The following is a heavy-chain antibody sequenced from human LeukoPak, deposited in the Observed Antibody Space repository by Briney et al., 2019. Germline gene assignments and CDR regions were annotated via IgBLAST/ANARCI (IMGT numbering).Heavy chain of an antibody. V-gene: IGHV3-7*01. CDR1: GFTFNSYW. J-gene: IGHJ4*02. CDR3: ARDNSGFDY. Sequence: PGGSLRLSCAASGFTFNSYWMTWVRQAPGKGLEWVANIRHDGSARYYADSVKGRFTISRDDAKNSLFLQMNSLRADDTALYYCARDNSGFDYWGQGTLVIVPS. CDR2: IRHDGSAR. D-gene: IGHD6-19*01.